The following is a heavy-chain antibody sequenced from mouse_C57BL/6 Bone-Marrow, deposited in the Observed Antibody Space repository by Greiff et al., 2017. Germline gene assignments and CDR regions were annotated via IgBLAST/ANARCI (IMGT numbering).Heavy chain of an antibody. Sequence: VQLKESGPGLAKPSQTLSLTCSVTGYSITGDYWNWIRKFPGNKLEYMGYISYSASTYYNPSLKSRISITRDTSKNQYYLQLNSVTTEDTATYYCARGLLWSLYAMDDWGQGTSVTVSS. CDR2: ISYSAST. D-gene: IGHD2-1*01. V-gene: IGHV3-8*01. CDR1: GYSITGDY. J-gene: IGHJ4*01. CDR3: ARGLLWSLYAMDD.